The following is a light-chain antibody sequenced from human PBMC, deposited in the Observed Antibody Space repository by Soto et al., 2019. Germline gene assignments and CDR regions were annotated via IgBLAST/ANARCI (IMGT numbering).Light chain of an antibody. CDR2: DAS. Sequence: DIQMTQSPSTLSASVGDRVTITCRASQSIGSSLAWYQQKPGKGPKLPIYDASTLESGVPSRFSGSGFGTEFALTISSLQPDDFATFYCQQYNSYGTFGQGTKLEIK. CDR1: QSIGSS. V-gene: IGKV1-5*01. J-gene: IGKJ2*01. CDR3: QQYNSYGT.